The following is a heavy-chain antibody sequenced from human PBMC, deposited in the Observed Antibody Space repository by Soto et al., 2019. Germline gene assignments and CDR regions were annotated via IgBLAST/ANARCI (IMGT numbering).Heavy chain of an antibody. CDR1: GYSFTSYW. D-gene: IGHD6-6*01. Sequence: GESLKISCKGSGYSFTSYWIGWGRQMPGKGLEWMGIIYPGDSDTRYSPSFQGQVTISADKSISTAYLQWSSLKASDTATYYCAHSSFSGSSGHYYFDYWGQGTLVTVSS. V-gene: IGHV5-51*01. J-gene: IGHJ4*02. CDR3: AHSSFSGSSGHYYFDY. CDR2: IYPGDSDT.